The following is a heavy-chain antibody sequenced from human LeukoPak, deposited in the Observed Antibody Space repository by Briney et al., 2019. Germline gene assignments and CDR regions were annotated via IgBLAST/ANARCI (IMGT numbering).Heavy chain of an antibody. CDR2: IYYSGST. V-gene: IGHV4-39*01. D-gene: IGHD6-19*01. CDR3: ARQTGYSSGWYSNNWFDP. CDR1: GGSISSSSYY. Sequence: SETLSLTCTVSGGSISSSSYYWGWIRQPPGKGLEWIGSIYYSGSTYYNPSLKSRVTISVDTSKNQFSLKLSSVTAADTAVYYCARQTGYSSGWYSNNWFDPWGQGTLVTVSS. J-gene: IGHJ5*02.